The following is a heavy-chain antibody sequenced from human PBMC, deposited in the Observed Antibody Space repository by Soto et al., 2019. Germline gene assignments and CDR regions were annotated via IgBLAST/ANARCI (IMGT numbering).Heavy chain of an antibody. V-gene: IGHV1-3*01. CDR1: GYTYTEYP. Sequence: QVQLVQSGAEVKKPGASVKVSCKTSGYTYTEYPIHWVRQAPGQGLEWMGWINVGNGNAKYSQKFQGRVTMTRDTSASTVYMELSSLGSEDTAVYYCTSSSERGYWSQGTLVNVSA. J-gene: IGHJ4*02. CDR2: INVGNGNA. CDR3: TSSSERGY.